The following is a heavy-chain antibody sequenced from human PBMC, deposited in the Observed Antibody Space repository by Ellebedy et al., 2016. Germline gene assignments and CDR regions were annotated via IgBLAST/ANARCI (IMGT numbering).Heavy chain of an antibody. J-gene: IGHJ6*03. Sequence: ASVKVSCKASGYTFTSYAMHWVRQAPGQRLEWMGWINAGNGNTKYSQKFQGRVTITRDTSASTAYMELSSLRSEDTAVYYCARGRLATIPYYYMDVWGKGTTVTVSS. CDR2: INAGNGNT. CDR1: GYTFTSYA. CDR3: ARGRLATIPYYYMDV. V-gene: IGHV1-3*01. D-gene: IGHD5-12*01.